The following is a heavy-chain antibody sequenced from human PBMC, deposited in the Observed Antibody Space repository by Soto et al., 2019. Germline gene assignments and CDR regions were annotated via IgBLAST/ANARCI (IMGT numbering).Heavy chain of an antibody. D-gene: IGHD3-3*01. J-gene: IGHJ6*02. Sequence: PGGSLRLSCAASGFTFSGSAMRWVRQASGKGLEWVGRIRSKANSYATAYAASVKGRFTISRDDSKDTAYLQMNSLKTEDTAVYYCTRHPPEWFYGMDVWGQGTTVTVSS. CDR3: TRHPPEWFYGMDV. CDR1: GFTFSGSA. CDR2: IRSKANSYAT. V-gene: IGHV3-73*01.